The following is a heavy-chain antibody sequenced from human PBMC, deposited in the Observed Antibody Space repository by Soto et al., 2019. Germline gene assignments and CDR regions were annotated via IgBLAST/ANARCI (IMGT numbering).Heavy chain of an antibody. V-gene: IGHV4-59*01. CDR1: GGPMSEYF. D-gene: IGHD3-10*01. Sequence: PSETLSLTCTVSGGPMSEYFWSWIRQSPGKGLEWIGYVYYLGSTDYNPSLKSRVMISVDTSKRQFSLKLSSVTVADTAVYYCARDGYDGSGSPYPDYWGPGIQVTVSS. J-gene: IGHJ4*02. CDR2: VYYLGST. CDR3: ARDGYDGSGSPYPDY.